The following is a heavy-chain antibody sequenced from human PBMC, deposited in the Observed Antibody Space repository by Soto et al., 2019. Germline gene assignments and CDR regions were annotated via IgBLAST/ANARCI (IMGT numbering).Heavy chain of an antibody. CDR1: GYTFTSYG. CDR2: ISAYNGNT. D-gene: IGHD3-22*01. Sequence: QVQLVQSGAEVKKPGASVKVSCEASGYTFTSYGISWVRQAPGQGLEWMGWISAYNGNTNYAQNLQGRVTMTTDTSTNTAYMELGSLRSDDTAVYYCARARYYYDRSDYYPFDYWGQGTLVTVSS. V-gene: IGHV1-18*04. CDR3: ARARYYYDRSDYYPFDY. J-gene: IGHJ4*02.